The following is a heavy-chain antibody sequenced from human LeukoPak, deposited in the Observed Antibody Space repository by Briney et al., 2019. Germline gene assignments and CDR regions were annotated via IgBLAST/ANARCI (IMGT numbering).Heavy chain of an antibody. V-gene: IGHV3-33*06. CDR2: IWYDGSNK. CDR3: AKEGSDAFDI. Sequence: PGRSLRLSCAASGFTFSSYGMHWVRQAPGKGLEWVAVIWYDGSNKYYAGSVKGRFTISRDNSKNTLYLQMNSLRAEDTAVYYCAKEGSDAFDIWGQGTMVTVSS. CDR1: GFTFSSYG. J-gene: IGHJ3*02.